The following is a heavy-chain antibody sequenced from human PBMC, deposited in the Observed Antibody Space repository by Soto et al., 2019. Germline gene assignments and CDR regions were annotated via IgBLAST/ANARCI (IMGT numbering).Heavy chain of an antibody. Sequence: GGSLRLSCAASGSTFTRYSMNWVRQAPGKGLEWVSSISSTTNYIYYGDSMKGRFTISRDNAKNSLYLEMNSLRAEDTAVYYCARESEELTSNFDYWGQGTLVTVSS. V-gene: IGHV3-21*06. J-gene: IGHJ4*02. CDR3: ARESEELTSNFDY. D-gene: IGHD1-7*01. CDR1: GSTFTRYS. CDR2: ISSTTNYI.